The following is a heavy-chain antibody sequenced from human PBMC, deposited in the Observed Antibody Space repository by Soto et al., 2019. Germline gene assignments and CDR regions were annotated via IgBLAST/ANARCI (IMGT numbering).Heavy chain of an antibody. J-gene: IGHJ5*02. CDR1: GYIFSNYY. D-gene: IGHD1-26*01. V-gene: IGHV1-46*01. Sequence: XSVKGSCKASGYIFSNYYIHWVRQAPGQGLEWMGIINPSGSSTRYAQKFQGRVTMTRDTSSSTVYMELSSLRFEDTAVYYCARDVGDSGSHWFDHWGQGCLVTVSS. CDR2: INPSGSST. CDR3: ARDVGDSGSHWFDH.